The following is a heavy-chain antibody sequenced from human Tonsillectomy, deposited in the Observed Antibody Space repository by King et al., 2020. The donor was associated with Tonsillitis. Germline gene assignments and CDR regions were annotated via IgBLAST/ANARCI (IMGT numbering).Heavy chain of an antibody. CDR3: ARLSSGYPSYFEY. D-gene: IGHD5-12*01. CDR2: IYPGDSDT. CDR1: RYNFTNYW. Sequence: QLVQSGAEVKKPGASLKISCKGSRYNFTNYWIGWVRQMPGKGLEWMGIIYPGDSDTRDSPSFQGQVTISADKSISTAYLQWSSLKASDTAMYYCARLSSGYPSYFEYWGQGTQVTVSS. J-gene: IGHJ4*02. V-gene: IGHV5-51*03.